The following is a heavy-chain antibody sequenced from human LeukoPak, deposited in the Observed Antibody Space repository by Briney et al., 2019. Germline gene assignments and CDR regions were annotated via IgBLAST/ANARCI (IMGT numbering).Heavy chain of an antibody. CDR1: GGSFSGYY. D-gene: IGHD3-22*01. CDR2: INHSGST. Sequence: PSETLSLTCAVYGGSFSGYYWSWIRQPPGKGLEWIGEINHSGSTNYNPSLKSRVTISVDTSKNQFSLKLSSVTAADTAVYYCARSRRITMIIVKAYYGMDVWGQGTTVTVSS. J-gene: IGHJ6*02. CDR3: ARSRRITMIIVKAYYGMDV. V-gene: IGHV4-34*01.